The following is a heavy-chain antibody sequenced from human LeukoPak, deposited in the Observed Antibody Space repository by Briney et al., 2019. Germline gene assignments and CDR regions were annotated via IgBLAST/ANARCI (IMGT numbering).Heavy chain of an antibody. CDR1: GGSISSSNW. D-gene: IGHD6-19*01. Sequence: ASGTLSLTCAVSGGSISSSNWWSWVRQPPGKGLEWIGEIYHSGSTNYNPSLKSRVTISVDKSKNQFSLKLSSVTAADTAVYYCARVAAVAGLPIDYWGQGTLVTVSS. CDR2: IYHSGST. V-gene: IGHV4-4*02. CDR3: ARVAAVAGLPIDY. J-gene: IGHJ4*02.